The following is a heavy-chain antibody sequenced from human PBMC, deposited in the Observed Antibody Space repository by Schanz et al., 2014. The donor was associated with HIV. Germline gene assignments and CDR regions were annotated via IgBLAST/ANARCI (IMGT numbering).Heavy chain of an antibody. CDR1: GYTFTSYD. CDR2: MNPKSGNT. D-gene: IGHD3-16*02. V-gene: IGHV1-8*01. CDR3: ARRRGWGSYRYFPYGLDV. Sequence: QVQLVQSGAEVKKPGASVMVSCKASGYTFTSYDINWVRQVPGQGLEWMGWMNPKSGNTGYAHKFQGRVTMTRNTSITTAYMELTSLRPEDTAVYYCARRRGWGSYRYFPYGLDVWGQGTTVIVSS. J-gene: IGHJ6*02.